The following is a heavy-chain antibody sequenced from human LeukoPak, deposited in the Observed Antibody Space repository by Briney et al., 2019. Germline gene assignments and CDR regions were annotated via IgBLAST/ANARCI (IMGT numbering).Heavy chain of an antibody. V-gene: IGHV1-3*01. CDR2: INAGDGNT. J-gene: IGHJ4*02. CDR1: GYTFTSYA. CDR3: AGGELRSDFDY. Sequence: GASVKVSCKASGYTFTSYAMHWVRQAPGQRLEWMGWINAGDGNTKYSQKFQGRVTITRDTSASTAYMELSSLRSEDTAVYYCAGGELRSDFDYWGQGTLVTVSS. D-gene: IGHD1-26*01.